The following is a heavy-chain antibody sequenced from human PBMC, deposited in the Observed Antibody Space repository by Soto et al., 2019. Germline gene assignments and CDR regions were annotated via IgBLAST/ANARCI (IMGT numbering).Heavy chain of an antibody. Sequence: PGGSLRLSCAASGFTFSSYSMNWVRQAPWKGLEWVSYISSSSSTIYYADSVKGRFTISRDNAKNSLYLQMNSLRAEDTAVYYCAREAEMGYDFWSGYSAAVNFWGQGTLVTVSS. J-gene: IGHJ4*02. CDR3: AREAEMGYDFWSGYSAAVNF. V-gene: IGHV3-48*01. CDR1: GFTFSSYS. D-gene: IGHD3-3*01. CDR2: ISSSSSTI.